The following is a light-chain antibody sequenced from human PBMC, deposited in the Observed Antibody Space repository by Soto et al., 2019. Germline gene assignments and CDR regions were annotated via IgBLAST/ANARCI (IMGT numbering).Light chain of an antibody. V-gene: IGKV3-15*01. J-gene: IGKJ4*01. CDR3: QQYNNWPRAT. Sequence: EIVMTQSPATLSVSPGERATLSCRASQSVSSDLAWYQQKSGQAPRLLIYGASTRATGIPARFSGSGSGTEFNLTISSLQSEDFGVYYCQQYNNWPRATVGGGTKVDIK. CDR2: GAS. CDR1: QSVSSD.